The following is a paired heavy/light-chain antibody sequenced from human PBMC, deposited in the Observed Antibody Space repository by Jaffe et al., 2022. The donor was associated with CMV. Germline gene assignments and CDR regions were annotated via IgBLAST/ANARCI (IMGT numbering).Heavy chain of an antibody. CDR1: GFTFSDYY. D-gene: IGHD2-8*01. V-gene: IGHV3-11*01. Sequence: QVQLVESGGGLVKPGGSLRLSCAASGFTFSDYYMSWIRQAPGKGLEWVSYISSSGSTIYYADSVKGRFTISRDNAKNSLYLQMNSLRAEDTAVYYCARQVGVYAYNWFDPWGQGTLVTVSS. CDR3: ARQVGVYAYNWFDP. CDR2: ISSSGSTI. J-gene: IGHJ5*02.
Light chain of an antibody. Sequence: DIQMTQSPSSLSASVGDRVTITCRASQSISSYLNWYQQKPGKAPKLLIYAASSLQSGVPSRFSGSGSGTDFTLTISSLQPEDFATYYCQQSYTFGPGTKVDIK. V-gene: IGKV1-39*01. CDR2: AAS. CDR3: QQSYT. CDR1: QSISSY. J-gene: IGKJ3*01.